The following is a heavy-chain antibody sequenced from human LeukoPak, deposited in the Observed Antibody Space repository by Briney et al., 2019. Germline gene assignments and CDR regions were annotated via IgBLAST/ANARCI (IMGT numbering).Heavy chain of an antibody. J-gene: IGHJ4*02. D-gene: IGHD3-16*02. V-gene: IGHV4-59*12. CDR3: ARGNYVWGSYRYFPFDY. CDR2: IYYSGST. CDR1: GGSISSYY. Sequence: SETLSLTCTVSGGSISSYYWSWIRQPPGKGLEWIGYIYYSGSTYYNPSLKSRVTISVDTSKNQFSLKLSSVTAADTAVYYCARGNYVWGSYRYFPFDYWGQGTLVTVSS.